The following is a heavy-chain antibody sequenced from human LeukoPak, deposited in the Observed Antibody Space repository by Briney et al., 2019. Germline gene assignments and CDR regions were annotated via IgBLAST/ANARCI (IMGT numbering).Heavy chain of an antibody. D-gene: IGHD1-7*01. J-gene: IGHJ4*02. CDR1: GGSVSSSSYY. CDR3: AGSRTISDY. V-gene: IGHV4-39*01. Sequence: SETLSLTCTVSGGSVSSSSYYWGWIRQPPGKGLEWIGNIYYSGSTYYNPSLKSRVTISVDTSKNQFSLKVSSVTAADTAVYYCAGSRTISDYWGQGTLVTVPS. CDR2: IYYSGST.